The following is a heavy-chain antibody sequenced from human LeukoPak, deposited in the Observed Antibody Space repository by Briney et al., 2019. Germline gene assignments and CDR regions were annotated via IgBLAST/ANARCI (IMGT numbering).Heavy chain of an antibody. J-gene: IGHJ6*02. D-gene: IGHD5-18*01. Sequence: SGGSLRLSCAASGFTVSSNYMSWVRQAPGKGLEWVSVIYSGGSTYYADSVKGRFTISRDNSKNTLYLQMNSLRAEDTAVYYCARSGDSYGPYYYGMDVWGQGTTVTVSS. CDR1: GFTVSSNY. CDR3: ARSGDSYGPYYYGMDV. V-gene: IGHV3-53*01. CDR2: IYSGGST.